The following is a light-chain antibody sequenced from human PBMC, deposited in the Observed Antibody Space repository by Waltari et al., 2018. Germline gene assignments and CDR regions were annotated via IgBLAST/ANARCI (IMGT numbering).Light chain of an antibody. Sequence: DIQMTQSPSTLSASVGDRVTISCRASQSISNWLAWYQQKPGKAPKTLIYKASNLESGVPSRFSGSGSVTEFTLTISSLQPDDFATYYCQQYNSYPYTFGQGTKLEIK. V-gene: IGKV1-5*03. CDR3: QQYNSYPYT. J-gene: IGKJ2*01. CDR2: KAS. CDR1: QSISNW.